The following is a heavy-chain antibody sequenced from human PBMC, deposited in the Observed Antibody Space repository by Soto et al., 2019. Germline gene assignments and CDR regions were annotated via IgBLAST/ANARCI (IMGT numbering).Heavy chain of an antibody. CDR2: IHHSGST. CDR1: SGSISSSNG. J-gene: IGHJ5*02. Sequence: SETLSLTCAVSSGSISSSNGWSWVRQPPGKGLEWIGEIHHSGSTNYNPSLKSRVTISVDKSKNQCSLKLSSVTAADTAVYYCARVNDETNWFDPWGQGTLVTVSS. CDR3: ARVNDETNWFDP. V-gene: IGHV4-4*02. D-gene: IGHD1-1*01.